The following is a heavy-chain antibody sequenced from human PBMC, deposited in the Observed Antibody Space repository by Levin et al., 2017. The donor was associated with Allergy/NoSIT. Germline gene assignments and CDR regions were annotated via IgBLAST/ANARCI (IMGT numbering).Heavy chain of an antibody. D-gene: IGHD6-19*01. CDR2: MNPNSGNT. CDR1: GYTFTSYD. Sequence: GESLKISCKASGYTFTSYDINWVRQATGQGLEWMGWMNPNSGNTGYAQKFQGRVTMTRNTSISTAYMELSSLRSEDTAVYYCASLYSSGWYRFSWSWFDPWGQGTLVTVSS. J-gene: IGHJ5*02. V-gene: IGHV1-8*01. CDR3: ASLYSSGWYRFSWSWFDP.